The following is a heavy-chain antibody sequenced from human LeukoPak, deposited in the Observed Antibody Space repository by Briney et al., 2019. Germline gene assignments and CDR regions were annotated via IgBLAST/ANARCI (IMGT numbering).Heavy chain of an antibody. CDR2: INYSGSI. V-gene: IGHV4-39*01. J-gene: IGHJ4*02. CDR3: ARRLGGSGTYYFDY. CDR1: GGSISSSTYY. Sequence: SETLSLTCTVSGGSISSSTYYWGWIRQPPGKGPEWIASINYSGSIYYNPSLKSRVTISVDTPKNQFSLKLSSVTAADTAVYFCARRLGGSGTYYFDYWGQGTLVTVSS. D-gene: IGHD3-10*01.